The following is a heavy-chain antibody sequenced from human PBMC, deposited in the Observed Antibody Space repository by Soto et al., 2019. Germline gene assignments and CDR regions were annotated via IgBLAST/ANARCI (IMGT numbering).Heavy chain of an antibody. Sequence: SETLSLTCTVSGGSMNNYYGSWVRQPPGKGLEWIGYMYYSGRSNYNPSLKSRLTMSGDTSRNQFSLNLTSVTAADTAVYYCARCGLDYGMDVWGQGTTVTVPS. D-gene: IGHD3-16*01. CDR1: GGSMNNYY. V-gene: IGHV4-59*12. CDR3: ARCGLDYGMDV. CDR2: MYYSGRS. J-gene: IGHJ6*02.